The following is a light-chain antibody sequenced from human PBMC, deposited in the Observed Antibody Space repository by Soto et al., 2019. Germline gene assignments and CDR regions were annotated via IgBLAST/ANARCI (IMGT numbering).Light chain of an antibody. CDR1: QSVLYNYNKTHN. J-gene: IGKJ1*01. CDR3: QQYYSSPRT. CDR2: WAS. V-gene: IGKV4-1*01. Sequence: DIVMSQCPRARAGSLCEGAAINCESSQSVLYNYNKTHNLAWYQLRPGQPPTLLIFWASTRKSGVPDRFSGSGFGTDFTVAISSLQAEDVAVYFCQQYYSSPRTFGQGTKVDI.